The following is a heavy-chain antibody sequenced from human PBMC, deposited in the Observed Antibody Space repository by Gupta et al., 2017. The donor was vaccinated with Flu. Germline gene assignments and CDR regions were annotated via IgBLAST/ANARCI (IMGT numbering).Heavy chain of an antibody. Sequence: QVQLVQSGAEVKKPGASVKVDCKASGFTFTGHYMHWVRQPPGQGLEWIGWITPNDGGTNYAQNVQGRATMTRDTSISTAYLELRRLRPDDTAIYYCATTSPRIAAAGTVDKWGQGTLVTVSS. CDR3: ATTSPRIAAAGTVDK. D-gene: IGHD6-25*01. CDR1: GFTFTGHY. CDR2: ITPNDGGT. J-gene: IGHJ4*02. V-gene: IGHV1-2*02.